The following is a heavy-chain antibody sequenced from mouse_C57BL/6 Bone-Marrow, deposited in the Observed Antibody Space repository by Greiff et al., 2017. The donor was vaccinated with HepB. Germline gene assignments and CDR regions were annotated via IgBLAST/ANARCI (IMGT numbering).Heavy chain of an antibody. V-gene: IGHV1-82*01. J-gene: IGHJ2*01. CDR1: GYAFSSSW. Sequence: VQLQQSGPELVKPGASVKISCKASGYAFSSSWMNWVKQRPGKGLEWIGRIYPGDGDTNYNGKFKGKATLTADKSSSTAYMQLSSLTSEDSAVYFCARLYYGSSYSYWGQGTTLTVSS. CDR3: ARLYYGSSYSY. D-gene: IGHD1-1*01. CDR2: IYPGDGDT.